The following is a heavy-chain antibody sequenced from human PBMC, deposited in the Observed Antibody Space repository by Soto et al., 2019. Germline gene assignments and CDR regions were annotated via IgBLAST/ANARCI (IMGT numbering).Heavy chain of an antibody. Sequence: GGSLRLSCAASGFTFATYAMSWVRQAPGKGLEWVSAISATGISTHYADSVKGRVTISRDNSANPLSLEMSRLTAEDKAVYYCARDKDTSSWTGFDFWGHGTLVTVSS. D-gene: IGHD1-1*01. CDR1: GFTFATYA. J-gene: IGHJ4*01. CDR2: ISATGIST. V-gene: IGHV3-23*01. CDR3: ARDKDTSSWTGFDF.